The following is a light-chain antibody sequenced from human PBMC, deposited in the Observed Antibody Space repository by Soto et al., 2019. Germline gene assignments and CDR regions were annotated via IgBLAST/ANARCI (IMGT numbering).Light chain of an antibody. V-gene: IGLV1-40*01. CDR3: QSYDSSLSASDD. CDR1: SYNIGAGYD. Sequence: QSVLTQPPSVSGAPGQRVTISCTGSSYNIGAGYDVHWYQQLPGTAPKLLIYGNSNRPSGVPDRFSGSKSGTSASLAITGLQAEVEAYYYCQSYDSSLSASDDFGTGPNVPVL. J-gene: IGLJ1*01. CDR2: GNS.